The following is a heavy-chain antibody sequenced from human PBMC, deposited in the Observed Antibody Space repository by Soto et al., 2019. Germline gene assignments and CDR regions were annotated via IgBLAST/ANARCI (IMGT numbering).Heavy chain of an antibody. J-gene: IGHJ4*02. CDR1: GSTSSRSA. V-gene: IGHV1-69*06. D-gene: IGHD1-26*01. CDR2: IIPIIGPA. CDR3: ARGPPSWEIDY. Sequence: QVQLVQSGAEVKKPGSSVKISCKTSGSTSSRSAISWERQAPGQGLEWMGGIIPIIGPANYALKFQGRVTITADKSTTTSYMELSSLRSEDTAVDYCARGPPSWEIDYWGQGTLVSVSS.